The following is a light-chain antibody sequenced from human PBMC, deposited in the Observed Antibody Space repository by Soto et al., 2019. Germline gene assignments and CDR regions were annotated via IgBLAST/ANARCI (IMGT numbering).Light chain of an antibody. CDR2: GAS. V-gene: IGKV3-20*01. CDR3: QQCGSAPLT. CDR1: QSVSNNY. Sequence: EIVMTQSPATLSVSPGERATLSCRASQSVSNNYLAWYQQKPGQAPRLLIYGASSRATGVPDRFSGSGSGTDFTLTISRLEPEDFAVYYCQQCGSAPLTFGQGTKV. J-gene: IGKJ1*01.